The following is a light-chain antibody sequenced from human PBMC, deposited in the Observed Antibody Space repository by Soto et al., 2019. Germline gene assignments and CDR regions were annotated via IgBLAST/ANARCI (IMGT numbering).Light chain of an antibody. CDR2: GAS. CDR3: QQYNNWPQT. CDR1: QSVSSN. Sequence: EIVMTQSPATLSVSPGERATLSCRASQSVSSNLAWYQQKPGQAPRLLIYGASTRDTVIPARFSGSGSGTEFTLTISSLQSEDFAVYYCQQYNNWPQTFGQGTKVEIK. V-gene: IGKV3-15*01. J-gene: IGKJ1*01.